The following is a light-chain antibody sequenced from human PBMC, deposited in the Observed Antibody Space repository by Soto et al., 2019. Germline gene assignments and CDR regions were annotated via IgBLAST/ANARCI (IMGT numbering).Light chain of an antibody. Sequence: QPVLTQPPSASGTPGQRVTISCSGSSSNIGSKSVNWYQQVPGTAPKLLIYTNNKRPSGVPDRFSGSKSGTSASLAISGLQSEDEADYYCAAWDDSLKGVLFGGGTKVTVL. CDR3: AAWDDSLKGVL. CDR1: SSNIGSKS. J-gene: IGLJ3*02. CDR2: TNN. V-gene: IGLV1-44*01.